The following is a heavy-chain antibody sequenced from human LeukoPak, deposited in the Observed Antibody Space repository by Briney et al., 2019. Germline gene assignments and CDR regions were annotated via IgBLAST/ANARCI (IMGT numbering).Heavy chain of an antibody. J-gene: IGHJ4*02. CDR1: GGSISSGNYY. CDR3: ARDRYAGSWYIFDY. V-gene: IGHV4-61*02. D-gene: IGHD6-13*01. Sequence: SETLSLTCTVSGGSISSGNYYWSWIRQPAGKGLEWIGRIYTSGSTNYNPSLKSRVTISVDTSKNQFSLNLSSVTAADTAVYYCARDRYAGSWYIFDYWGQGTLVTVSS. CDR2: IYTSGST.